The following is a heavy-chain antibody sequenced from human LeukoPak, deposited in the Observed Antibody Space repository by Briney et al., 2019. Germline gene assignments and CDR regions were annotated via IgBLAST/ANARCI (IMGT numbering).Heavy chain of an antibody. CDR3: AIHSGYSYGDYYYYYYMDV. CDR1: RGSISSSSYY. Sequence: SETPSLTHTVSRGSISSSSYYWGGSRQPPGKGLEWIGSIYYSGSTYYNPSLKSRDTIYVDQHKSQISLKLRSVSSADTAVYYCAIHSGYSYGDYYYYYYMDVWGKGTTVTVSS. J-gene: IGHJ6*03. V-gene: IGHV4-39*01. D-gene: IGHD5-18*01. CDR2: IYYSGST.